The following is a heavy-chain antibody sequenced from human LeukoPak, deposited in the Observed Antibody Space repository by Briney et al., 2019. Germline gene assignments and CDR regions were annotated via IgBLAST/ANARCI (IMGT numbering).Heavy chain of an antibody. D-gene: IGHD4-11*01. CDR1: GFTFSSYW. Sequence: GGSLRLSCAASGFTFSSYWMSWVRQAPGKGLEWVSSISGYSGTTSYADFLKGRFTISRDNSKNTLYLQMNSLSADDTAIYYCAKGHTTSYFDSWGQGTLVTVSS. J-gene: IGHJ4*02. CDR3: AKGHTTSYFDS. CDR2: ISGYSGTT. V-gene: IGHV3-23*01.